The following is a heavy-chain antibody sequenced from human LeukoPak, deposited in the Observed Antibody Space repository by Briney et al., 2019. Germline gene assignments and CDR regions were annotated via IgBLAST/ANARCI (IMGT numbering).Heavy chain of an antibody. V-gene: IGHV3-7*04. CDR3: ARVGDCSGGKCYSGYYHGMDV. J-gene: IGHJ6*02. Sequence: GGSLRLSCAASGFTFNDYWMRWVRQAPGKGLEWVANIKEDGSERYYVDSVKGGFTISRDNAKNSLYLQVNSLRAEDTAVYYCARVGDCSGGKCYSGYYHGMDVWGQGTTVTVSS. D-gene: IGHD2-15*01. CDR2: IKEDGSER. CDR1: GFTFNDYW.